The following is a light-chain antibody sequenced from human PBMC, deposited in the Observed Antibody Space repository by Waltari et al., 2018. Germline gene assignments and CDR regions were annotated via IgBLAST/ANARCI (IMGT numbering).Light chain of an antibody. CDR3: QTWGTGNNWV. V-gene: IGLV4-69*02. J-gene: IGLJ3*02. Sequence: QVVLTQSPSASASLGASVKLTCPLNSGRSNNAIPWPHQQPDKGPRFLMKVNSDGSHSKGDGIPDRFSGSSSGAERYLTISSLQSEDEADYYCQTWGTGNNWVFGAGTKLTVL. CDR1: SGRSNNA. CDR2: VNSDGSH.